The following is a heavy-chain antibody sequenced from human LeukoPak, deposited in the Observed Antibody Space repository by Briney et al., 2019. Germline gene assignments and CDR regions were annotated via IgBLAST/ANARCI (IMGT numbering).Heavy chain of an antibody. Sequence: PSQTLSLTCTVSDGSISSGDYYWSWIRQPPGKGLEWIGYIYYSGSTYYNPSLKSRVTISVDTSKNQFSLKLSSVTAADTAVYYCARDARRPWGDSQYYYYCMDVWGQGTTVTVSS. CDR3: ARDARRPWGDSQYYYYCMDV. CDR1: DGSISSGDYY. D-gene: IGHD2-21*02. J-gene: IGHJ6*02. V-gene: IGHV4-30-4*01. CDR2: IYYSGST.